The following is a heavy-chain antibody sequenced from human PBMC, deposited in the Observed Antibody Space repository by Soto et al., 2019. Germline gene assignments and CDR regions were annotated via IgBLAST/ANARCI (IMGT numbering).Heavy chain of an antibody. CDR2: ISAYNGNT. CDR3: GITGTTREPRPPSDY. CDR1: GYTFTSYG. V-gene: IGHV1-18*01. D-gene: IGHD1-7*01. J-gene: IGHJ4*02. Sequence: ASVKVSCKASGYTFTSYGISWVRQAPGQGLEWMGWISAYNGNTNYAQKLQGRVTMTTDKSTSTAYMELSSLRSEDTAVYYCGITGTTREPRPPSDYWGQGTLVTVS.